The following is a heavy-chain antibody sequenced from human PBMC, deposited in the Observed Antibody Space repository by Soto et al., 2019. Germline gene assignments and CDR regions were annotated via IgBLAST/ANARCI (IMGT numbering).Heavy chain of an antibody. CDR1: GGSISSSSYY. CDR3: ARHPPSPSSTSLDAFDI. J-gene: IGHJ3*02. Sequence: SETLSLTCTVSGGSISSSSYYWGWIRQPPGKGLEWIGSIYYSGSTYYNPSLKSRVTISVDTSKNQFSLKLSSVTAADTAVYYCARHPPSPSSTSLDAFDIWGQGTMVTVSS. V-gene: IGHV4-39*01. D-gene: IGHD2-2*01. CDR2: IYYSGST.